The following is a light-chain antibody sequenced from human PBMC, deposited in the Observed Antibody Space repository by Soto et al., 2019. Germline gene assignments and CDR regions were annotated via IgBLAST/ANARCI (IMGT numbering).Light chain of an antibody. V-gene: IGKV1-5*03. Sequence: DIQMTQSPSTLSGSVGDRVTSTCRASQSISRWWAWYQQKPGKAPKLLIYKASTLNSGVPSRFSGSGSGTEFTLTISSLQPDDFATYYCQHYNSYSDAFGQGTKVDIK. CDR3: QHYNSYSDA. CDR2: KAS. CDR1: QSISRW. J-gene: IGKJ1*01.